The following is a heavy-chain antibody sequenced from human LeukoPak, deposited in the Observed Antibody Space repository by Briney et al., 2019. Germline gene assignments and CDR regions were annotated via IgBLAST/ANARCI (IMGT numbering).Heavy chain of an antibody. V-gene: IGHV3-15*07. J-gene: IGHJ4*02. CDR3: AKDLYGSGEAYFDY. Sequence: GGSLRLSCAASDFTFSATWMNWVRQAPGKGLEWVGRIKSEIDGGATDYAAPVQGRFTVSRDDSQGTLYLQMNSLRAEDTALYYCAKDLYGSGEAYFDYWGQGTLVTVSS. CDR1: DFTFSATW. CDR2: IKSEIDGGAT. D-gene: IGHD3-10*01.